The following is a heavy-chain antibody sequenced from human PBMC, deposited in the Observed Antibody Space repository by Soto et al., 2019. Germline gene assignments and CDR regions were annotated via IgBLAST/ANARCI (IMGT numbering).Heavy chain of an antibody. Sequence: PSETLSLTCTVSGGSISSYYWSWIRQPPGKGLEWIGYIYYSGSTNYNPSLKSRVTISVDTSKNQFSLKLSSVTAADTAVYYCARHYYDFWSGYPLLIWGQGTPVTVSS. D-gene: IGHD3-3*01. CDR3: ARHYYDFWSGYPLLI. CDR1: GGSISSYY. J-gene: IGHJ4*02. V-gene: IGHV4-59*08. CDR2: IYYSGST.